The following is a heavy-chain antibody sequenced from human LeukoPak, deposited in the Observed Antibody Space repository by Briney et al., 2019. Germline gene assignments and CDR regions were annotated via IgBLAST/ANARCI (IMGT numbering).Heavy chain of an antibody. V-gene: IGHV3-48*03. CDR2: ISSSGSTI. CDR1: GFTFSSYA. D-gene: IGHD3-10*01. J-gene: IGHJ3*02. Sequence: GGSLRLSCAASGFTFSSYAMSWVRQAPGKGLEWVSYISSSGSTIYYADSVKGRFTISRDNAKNSLYLQMNSLRAEDTAVYYCARSSELLWFGELWGAFDIWGQGTMVTVSS. CDR3: ARSSELLWFGELWGAFDI.